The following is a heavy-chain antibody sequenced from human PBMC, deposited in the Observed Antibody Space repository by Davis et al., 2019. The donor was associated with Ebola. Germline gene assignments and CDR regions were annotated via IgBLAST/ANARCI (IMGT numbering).Heavy chain of an antibody. J-gene: IGHJ4*02. CDR2: INSDGSST. Sequence: GESLKISCAASGFTFSSYWMHWVRQAPGKGLVLVSRINSDGSSTSYADSVKGRFTISRDNAKNTLYLQMNSLTAEDTAVYYCARDNILTGYSLDYWGQGTLVTVSS. D-gene: IGHD3-9*01. CDR1: GFTFSSYW. V-gene: IGHV3-74*01. CDR3: ARDNILTGYSLDY.